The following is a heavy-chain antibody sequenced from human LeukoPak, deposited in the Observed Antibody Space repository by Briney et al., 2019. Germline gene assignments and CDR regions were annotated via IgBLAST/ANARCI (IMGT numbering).Heavy chain of an antibody. CDR3: ARRGGDGGYFDY. CDR2: IHPGDSGT. Sequence: GESLKISCKASGYSFTNYWIGWVRQMPGKGLEWMGIIHPGDSGTKYSPSFQGQVTISADKSISTAYLQWSSLEASDTAMYYCARRGGDGGYFDYWGQGTLVTVSS. J-gene: IGHJ4*02. CDR1: GYSFTNYW. D-gene: IGHD4-17*01. V-gene: IGHV5-51*01.